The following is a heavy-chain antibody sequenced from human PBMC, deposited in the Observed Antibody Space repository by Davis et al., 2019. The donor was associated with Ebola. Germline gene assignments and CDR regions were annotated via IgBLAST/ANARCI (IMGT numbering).Heavy chain of an antibody. D-gene: IGHD4-17*01. Sequence: GGSLRLSCAASGFTFSDYYMSWIRQAPGKGLEWVSYISSSGSTIYYADSVKGRFTISRDNAKNSLYLQMNSLRDEDTAVYYCARVATTVTIRIDYWGQGTLVTVSS. CDR1: GFTFSDYY. CDR2: ISSSGSTI. V-gene: IGHV3-11*04. J-gene: IGHJ4*02. CDR3: ARVATTVTIRIDY.